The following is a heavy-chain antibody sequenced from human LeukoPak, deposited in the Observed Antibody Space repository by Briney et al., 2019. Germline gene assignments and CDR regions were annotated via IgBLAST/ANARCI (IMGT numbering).Heavy chain of an antibody. CDR1: GGSISRYY. D-gene: IGHD3-10*01. CDR2: IDDSGNT. CDR3: ARSDYHNSGSHTAFDAFDI. Sequence: SETLSLTCTVSGGSISRYYWSWIRRPPGKGLEWIGYIDDSGNTNYNPSLKSQVTISVDKSKNQFSLKLSFVTAADTAMYYCARSDYHNSGSHTAFDAFDIWGQGTRVTVSS. J-gene: IGHJ3*02. V-gene: IGHV4-59*01.